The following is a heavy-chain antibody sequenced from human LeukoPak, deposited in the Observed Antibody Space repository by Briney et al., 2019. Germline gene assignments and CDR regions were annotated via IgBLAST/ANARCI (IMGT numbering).Heavy chain of an antibody. CDR3: ARVGDGYNSFGDY. CDR1: GFTFSSYW. V-gene: IGHV3-7*01. D-gene: IGHD5-24*01. J-gene: IGHJ4*02. Sequence: PGGSLRLSCAASGFTFSSYWMSWVRQAPGKGQEWVANIKQDGSEKYYVDSVKGRFTISRDNAKNSLYLQMNSLRAEDTAVYYCARVGDGYNSFGDYWGQGTLVTVSS. CDR2: IKQDGSEK.